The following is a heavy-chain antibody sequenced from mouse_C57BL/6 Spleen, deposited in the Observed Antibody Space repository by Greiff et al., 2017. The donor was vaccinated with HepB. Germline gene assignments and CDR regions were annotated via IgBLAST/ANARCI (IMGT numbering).Heavy chain of an antibody. CDR1: GFNIKDDY. J-gene: IGHJ3*01. Sequence: EVQLQQSGAELVRPGASVKLSCTASGFNIKDDYMHWVKQRPEQGLEWIGWIDPENGDTEYASKFQGKATITADTSSNTAYLQLSSLTSEDTAVYYCTTSYGSRIAYWGQGTLVTVSA. CDR2: IDPENGDT. CDR3: TTSYGSRIAY. V-gene: IGHV14-4*01. D-gene: IGHD1-1*01.